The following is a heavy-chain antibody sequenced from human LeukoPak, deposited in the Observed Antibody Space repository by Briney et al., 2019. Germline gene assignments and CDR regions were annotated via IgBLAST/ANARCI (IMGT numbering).Heavy chain of an antibody. CDR2: MSSVT. Sequence: GGSLRLSCAASGFTFSSYWLHWVPQVPGKGLEWVSAMSSVTYYADSVKGRFTTSRDDSKSTLFLQMNSLRAEDTAVYYCAKAFFSGSGGNHKHFDSWGQGTLVTVSS. J-gene: IGHJ4*02. CDR3: AKAFFSGSGGNHKHFDS. CDR1: GFTFSSYW. D-gene: IGHD3-10*01. V-gene: IGHV3-23*01.